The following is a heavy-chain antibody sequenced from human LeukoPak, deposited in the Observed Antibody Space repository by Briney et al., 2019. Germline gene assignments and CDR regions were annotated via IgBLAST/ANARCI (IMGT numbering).Heavy chain of an antibody. Sequence: PGGPLRLSCAASGFTFSSYWMSWVRQAPGKGLEWVANIKQDGSEKCYVDSVKGRFTISRDNAKNSLYLQMNSLRAEDTAVYYCARDPIVVVPAAIPDYWGQGTLVTVSS. J-gene: IGHJ4*02. CDR2: IKQDGSEK. D-gene: IGHD2-2*01. CDR1: GFTFSSYW. CDR3: ARDPIVVVPAAIPDY. V-gene: IGHV3-7*01.